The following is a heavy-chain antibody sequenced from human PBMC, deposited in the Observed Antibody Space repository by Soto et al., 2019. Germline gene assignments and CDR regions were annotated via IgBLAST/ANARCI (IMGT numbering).Heavy chain of an antibody. CDR2: IYYSGST. CDR3: ARGSSSWYWTFDY. D-gene: IGHD6-13*01. CDR1: GGSISSYY. Sequence: PSETLSLTCTVSGGSISSYYWSWIRQPPGKGLEWIGYIYYSGSTNYNPSLKSRVTISVDTSKNQFSLKLSSVTAADTAVYYCARGSSSWYWTFDYWGQGTLVTVSS. V-gene: IGHV4-59*01. J-gene: IGHJ4*02.